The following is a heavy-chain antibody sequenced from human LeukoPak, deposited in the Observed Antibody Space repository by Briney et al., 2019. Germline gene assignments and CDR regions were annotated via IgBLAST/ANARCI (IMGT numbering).Heavy chain of an antibody. CDR2: IYTSGST. CDR1: GGSISSYY. CDR3: AREGDYYDSSGYSQL. Sequence: SETLSLTCTVSGGSISSYYWSWIRQPAGKGLEWIGRIYTSGSTNYNPSLKSRVTMSVDTSKNQFFLKLSSVTAADTAVYYCAREGDYYDSSGYSQLWGQGTLVTVSS. V-gene: IGHV4-4*07. D-gene: IGHD3-22*01. J-gene: IGHJ1*01.